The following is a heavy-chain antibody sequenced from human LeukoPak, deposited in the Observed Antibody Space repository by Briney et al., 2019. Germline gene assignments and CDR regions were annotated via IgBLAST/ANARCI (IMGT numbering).Heavy chain of an antibody. V-gene: IGHV1-2*02. CDR1: GYTFTGYY. CDR3: ARASRYYYDSSGPPTHYYYYGMDV. Sequence: ASVKVSCKASGYTFTGYYMHWVRQAPGPGLEWMGWINPNSGGTSYAQKFQGRVTMTRDTSISTAYMELSRLRSDDTAVYYCARASRYYYDSSGPPTHYYYYGMDVWGQGTTVTVSS. J-gene: IGHJ6*02. D-gene: IGHD3-22*01. CDR2: INPNSGGT.